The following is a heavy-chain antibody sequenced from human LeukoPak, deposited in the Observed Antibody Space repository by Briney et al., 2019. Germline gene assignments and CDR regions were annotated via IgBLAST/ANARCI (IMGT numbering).Heavy chain of an antibody. V-gene: IGHV4-59*01. D-gene: IGHD5-18*01. J-gene: IGHJ3*02. CDR3: ARVGYSYGIDAFDI. CDR1: GDSISTYS. Sequence: SETLSLTCTVSGDSISTYSWSWIRQPPGKGLDWVGYIYDSGSTKYNPSLKSRVTISRDTSENHFSLELTSVTAADTAVYYCARVGYSYGIDAFDIWGQGAMITAS. CDR2: IYDSGST.